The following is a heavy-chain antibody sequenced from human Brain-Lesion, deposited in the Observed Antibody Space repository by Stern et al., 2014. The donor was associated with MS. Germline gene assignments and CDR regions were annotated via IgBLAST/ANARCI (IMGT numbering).Heavy chain of an antibody. CDR1: GGSISSGDNY. CDR3: ARVPDYGDAFFDY. J-gene: IGHJ4*02. CDR2: IHYSGGT. V-gene: IGHV4-30-4*01. Sequence: QVQLVQSGPGLVKPSQTLSLTCTVSGGSISSGDNYWSWIRQPPGKGPESIGYIHYSGGTYFNPSLKSRATISADTSKNQFSLKLNSMTAADTAVYYCARVPDYGDAFFDYWGQGILVTVSS. D-gene: IGHD4-17*01.